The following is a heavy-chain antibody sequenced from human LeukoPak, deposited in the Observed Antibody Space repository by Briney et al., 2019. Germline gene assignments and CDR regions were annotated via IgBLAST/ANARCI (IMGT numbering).Heavy chain of an antibody. CDR1: GGSVSSSSYY. Sequence: SETLSLTCTVSGGSVSSSSYYWGWIRQPPGKGLEWIGYIYYSGITSYNPSLKSRVTISVDTSKNQFSLRLSSVTAADTAVYYCARRARWAQDFDYWGQGTLVTVSS. J-gene: IGHJ4*02. D-gene: IGHD5-24*01. CDR3: ARRARWAQDFDY. CDR2: IYYSGIT. V-gene: IGHV4-61*05.